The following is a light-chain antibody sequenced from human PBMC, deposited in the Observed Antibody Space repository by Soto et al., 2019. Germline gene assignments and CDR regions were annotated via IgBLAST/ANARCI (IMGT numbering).Light chain of an antibody. CDR1: SSDVGGYNY. CDR3: RSYTSGSYV. J-gene: IGLJ1*01. Sequence: QSALTQPASVSGSPGQSITISCTGTSSDVGGYNYVSWYQQHPGKAPKLMIYGVSDRPSGVSNRFSGSKSGNTASLTISGLQAEDEADYYCRSYTSGSYVFGTGTKVTVL. CDR2: GVS. V-gene: IGLV2-14*01.